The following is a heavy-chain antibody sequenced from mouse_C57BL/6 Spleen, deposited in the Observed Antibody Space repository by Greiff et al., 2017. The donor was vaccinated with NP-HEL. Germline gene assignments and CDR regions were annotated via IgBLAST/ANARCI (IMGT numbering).Heavy chain of an antibody. CDR1: GYTFTSYG. CDR3: ARGGDYAYAMDY. CDR2: IYPRSGYT. V-gene: IGHV1-81*01. D-gene: IGHD2-4*01. J-gene: IGHJ4*01. Sequence: VKLQESGAELARPGASVKLSCKASGYTFTSYGISWVKQRTGQGLEWIGEIYPRSGYTYYNEKFKGKATLTADKSSSTAYMELRSLTSEDSAVYFCARGGDYAYAMDYWGQGTSVAVSS.